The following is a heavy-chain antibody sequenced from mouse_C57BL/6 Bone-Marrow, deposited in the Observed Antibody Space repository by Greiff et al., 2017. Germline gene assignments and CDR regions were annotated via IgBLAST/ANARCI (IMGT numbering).Heavy chain of an antibody. V-gene: IGHV5-6*01. CDR2: ISSGGSYT. CDR1: GFTFSSYG. D-gene: IGHD1-1*01. CDR3: ARHEVITTVVANAMDY. J-gene: IGHJ4*01. Sequence: DVQLVESGGDLVKPGGSLKLSCAASGFTFSSYGMSWVRQTPDKRLEWVATISSGGSYTYSPDSVKGRFTISRDNAKNTLYLQMSSLKSEDTAMYYCARHEVITTVVANAMDYWGQGTSVTVAS.